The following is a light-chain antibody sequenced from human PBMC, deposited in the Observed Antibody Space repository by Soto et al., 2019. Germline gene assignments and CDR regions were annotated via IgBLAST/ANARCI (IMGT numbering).Light chain of an antibody. CDR2: RNN. Sequence: QSALTQPPSASGTPGQRVTISCSGSSSNIGNNYVSWYQQLPGTAPKLLIYRNNQRPSGVPDRFSGSKSGTSASLAISGLRSEDEADYYCAAWDDSLSGVVFGGGTKLTVL. V-gene: IGLV1-47*01. CDR1: SSNIGNNY. CDR3: AAWDDSLSGVV. J-gene: IGLJ2*01.